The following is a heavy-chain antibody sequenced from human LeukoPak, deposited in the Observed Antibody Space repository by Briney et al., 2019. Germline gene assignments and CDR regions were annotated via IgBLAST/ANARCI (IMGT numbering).Heavy chain of an antibody. CDR1: GFTFSSYA. CDR2: ISGSGGST. J-gene: IGHJ6*03. V-gene: IGHV3-23*01. CDR3: ARETIHNYYYYYMDV. Sequence: PGGSLRLSCAASGFTFSSYAMSWVRQAPGKGLEWVSAISGSGGSTYYADSVKGRFTISRDNSKNTLYLQMNSLRAEDTAVYYCARETIHNYYYYYMDVWGKGTTVTISS. D-gene: IGHD1/OR15-1a*01.